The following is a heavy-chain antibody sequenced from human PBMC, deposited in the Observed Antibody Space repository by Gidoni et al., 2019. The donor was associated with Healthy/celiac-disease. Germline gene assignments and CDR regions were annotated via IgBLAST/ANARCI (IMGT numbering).Heavy chain of an antibody. V-gene: IGHV3-48*01. J-gene: IGHJ4*02. CDR2: ISSSSSTI. D-gene: IGHD3-22*01. CDR1: GFTFSCYS. CDR3: ARGIRVYYDSSSDEGHYFDY. Sequence: EVQLVESGGGLVQPGGSLRLSCAASGFTFSCYSMNWVRQAPGKGLEWVSYISSSSSTIYYADSVKGRFTISRDNAKNSLYLQMNSLRAEDTAVYYCARGIRVYYDSSSDEGHYFDYWGQGTLVTVSS.